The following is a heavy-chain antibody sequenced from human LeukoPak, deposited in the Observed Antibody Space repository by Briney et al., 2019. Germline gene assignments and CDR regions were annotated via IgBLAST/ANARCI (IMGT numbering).Heavy chain of an antibody. V-gene: IGHV4-59*01. CDR2: IYYSGSA. Sequence: PSETLSLTCSASGGSIRSYYWNWIRQPPGKGLEWIGYIYYSGSANYNPSLKSRVTISLDTSKNQFSLTLSSVTAADTAVYYCARNSDYGDPFDYWGQGTLVTVSS. CDR3: ARNSDYGDPFDY. J-gene: IGHJ4*02. CDR1: GGSIRSYY. D-gene: IGHD4-17*01.